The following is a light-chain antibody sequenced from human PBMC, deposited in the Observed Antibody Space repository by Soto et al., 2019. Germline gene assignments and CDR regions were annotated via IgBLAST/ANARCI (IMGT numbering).Light chain of an antibody. CDR2: GAS. CDR3: QQYNKWPPLYT. CDR1: QNVNSD. V-gene: IGKV3-15*01. Sequence: EIVMTQSPVILSVSPGERATLSCRASQNVNSDLAWYQQKPVQAPRILIYGASTRATDIPARISGSGSGTDFTLTISSLQSEDFAVYYCQQYNKWPPLYTFGQGTKLEIK. J-gene: IGKJ2*01.